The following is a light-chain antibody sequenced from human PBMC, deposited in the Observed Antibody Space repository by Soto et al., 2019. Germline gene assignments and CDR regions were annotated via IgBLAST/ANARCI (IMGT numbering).Light chain of an antibody. J-gene: IGKJ1*01. CDR3: QQYGSSPPT. CDR2: GAS. CDR1: QSVSTNY. V-gene: IGKV3-20*01. Sequence: EIVLTQSPGTLSLSPGERATLSCRASQSVSTNYLAWYQRKPGQAPRLLIYGASSRATDIQARFSGSGSGTDFTLTITRLEPEDFAVYYCQQYGSSPPTFGQGTKVEIK.